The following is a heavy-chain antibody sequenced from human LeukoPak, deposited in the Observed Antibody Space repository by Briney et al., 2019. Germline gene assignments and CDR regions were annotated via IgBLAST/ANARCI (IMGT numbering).Heavy chain of an antibody. CDR2: IYSGGST. CDR1: GFTVSSNY. CDR3: AGEYSNWNSYYYYGMDV. Sequence: GGSLRLSCAASGFTVSSNYMSWVRQAPGKGLEWVSVIYSGGSTYYADSVKGRFTISRDNSKNTLYLQMNSLRAEDTAVYYCAGEYSNWNSYYYYGMDVWGQGTTVTVSS. J-gene: IGHJ6*02. D-gene: IGHD1/OR15-1a*01. V-gene: IGHV3-66*01.